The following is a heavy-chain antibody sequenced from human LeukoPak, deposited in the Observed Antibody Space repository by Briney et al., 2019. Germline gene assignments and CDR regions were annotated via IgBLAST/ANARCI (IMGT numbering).Heavy chain of an antibody. Sequence: ASVKVSCKASGYMFTSYGISWVRQAPGQGLEWMGWITTYSGNPNYAQKFQGRVTMTTDTSTSTAYMELRSLRSDDTAVYYCARGGGSYYSFDYWGQGTLVTVSS. CDR1: GYMFTSYG. CDR2: ITTYSGNP. J-gene: IGHJ4*02. CDR3: ARGGGSYYSFDY. D-gene: IGHD1-26*01. V-gene: IGHV1-18*01.